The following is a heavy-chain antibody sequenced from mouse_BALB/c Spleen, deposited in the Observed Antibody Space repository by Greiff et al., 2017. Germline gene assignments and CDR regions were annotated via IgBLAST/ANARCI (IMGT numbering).Heavy chain of an antibody. V-gene: IGHV7-3*02. CDR2: IRNKANGYTT. Sequence: EVKLMESGGGLVQPGGSLRLSCATSGFTFTDYYMSWVRQPPGKALEWLGFIRNKANGYTTEYSASVKGRFTISRDNSQSILYLQMHTLRAEDSASYYCARDGYDAIDYWGQGTSVTVSS. CDR1: GFTFTDYY. CDR3: ARDGYDAIDY. J-gene: IGHJ4*01.